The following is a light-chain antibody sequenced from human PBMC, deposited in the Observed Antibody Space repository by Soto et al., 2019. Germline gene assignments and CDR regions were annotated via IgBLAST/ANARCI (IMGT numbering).Light chain of an antibody. CDR3: QHYNNWTALYT. CDR2: GAS. CDR1: QSVSSN. V-gene: IGKV3-15*01. Sequence: EIVMTQSPATLSVSPGDGATLSCRASQSVSSNLAWYQQKPGQAPRLLIYGASTRATGIPARFSGSGSGTELNLTLSSLQSEYFAFYYYQHYNNWTALYTFGHGTKLEIK. J-gene: IGKJ2*01.